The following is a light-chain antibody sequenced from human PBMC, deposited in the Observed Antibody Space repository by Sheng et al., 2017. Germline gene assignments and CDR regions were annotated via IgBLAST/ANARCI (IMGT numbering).Light chain of an antibody. V-gene: IGKV4-1*01. Sequence: DIVMTQSPESLAVSLGERATINCKSSQSVLYTSXNKNQLAWYQQKSGQSPKLLIYWASTRESGVPDRFNGSGSGTDFTLTINNLQAEDVAVYYCQQXYSIPVTFGGGSRVEIK. CDR3: QQXYSIPVT. J-gene: IGKJ4*01. CDR1: QSVLYTSXNKNQ. CDR2: WAS.